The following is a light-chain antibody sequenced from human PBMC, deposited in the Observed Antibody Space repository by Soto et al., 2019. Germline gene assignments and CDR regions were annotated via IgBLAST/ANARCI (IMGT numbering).Light chain of an antibody. CDR2: DVS. CDR1: QTISSW. Sequence: DIQMTQSPYTLSASVGDRVTITCRASQTISSWLAWYQQKPGKAPKLLIFDVSSLESGVPSRFSGSGSGTEFTLTISSLQPDDLATYYCQQYNTYPWTFGRGTKVEIK. J-gene: IGKJ1*01. CDR3: QQYNTYPWT. V-gene: IGKV1-5*01.